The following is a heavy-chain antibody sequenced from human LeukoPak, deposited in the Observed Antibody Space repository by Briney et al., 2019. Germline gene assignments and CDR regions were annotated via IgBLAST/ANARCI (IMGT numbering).Heavy chain of an antibody. CDR1: RFSVSGNY. J-gene: IGHJ6*02. D-gene: IGHD2-8*01. V-gene: IGHV3-66*02. Sequence: QTGGSLRLSCAGSRFSVSGNYITWVRQAPGEGLEWVSVTYSDGTTFYADSVKGRFTISRDSSKNTLFIQMNSLRVEDTAVYYCAGDPGLRSGMDVWGQGTTVTVSS. CDR2: TYSDGTT. CDR3: AGDPGLRSGMDV.